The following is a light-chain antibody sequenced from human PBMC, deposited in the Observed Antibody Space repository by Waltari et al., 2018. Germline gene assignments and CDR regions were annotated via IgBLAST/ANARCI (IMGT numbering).Light chain of an antibody. Sequence: EIVLTQSPATLSLSPGERATLSCRASQSVSSYLAWYQQKPGQAPRLLIYDASNRATGIPARFSVSASGTDFTLTISSLEPEDFAVYYCQQRSNWPPITFGQGTRLEIK. CDR2: DAS. CDR3: QQRSNWPPIT. CDR1: QSVSSY. J-gene: IGKJ5*01. V-gene: IGKV3-11*01.